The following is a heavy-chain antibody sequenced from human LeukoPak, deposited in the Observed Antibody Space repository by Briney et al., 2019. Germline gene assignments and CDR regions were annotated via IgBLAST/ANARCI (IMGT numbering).Heavy chain of an antibody. CDR2: INPNSGGT. V-gene: IGHV1-2*02. Sequence: ASVKVSCKASGYTFTGYYMHWVRQAPGQGLEWMGWINPNSGGTNCAQKFQGRVTMTRDTSISTAYMELSRLRSDDTAVYYCARSYDSSGYYFHFDYWGQGTLVTVSS. J-gene: IGHJ4*02. CDR1: GYTFTGYY. CDR3: ARSYDSSGYYFHFDY. D-gene: IGHD3-22*01.